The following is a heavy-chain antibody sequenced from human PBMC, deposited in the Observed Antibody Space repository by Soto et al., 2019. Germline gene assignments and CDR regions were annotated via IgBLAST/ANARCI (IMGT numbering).Heavy chain of an antibody. D-gene: IGHD3-10*01. CDR2: ISGSGGIT. J-gene: IGHJ6*02. V-gene: IGHV3-23*01. CDR3: ARARRGAPYYYTMDL. Sequence: GGSLRLSCISSVFTFSSYAMTCVRHSPGKGLEWVSDISGSGGITYYADSVKGRFTISRDNSKNTLNLQMNSLRADDTAVYYCARARRGAPYYYTMDLWGQGTRVTVSS. CDR1: VFTFSSYA.